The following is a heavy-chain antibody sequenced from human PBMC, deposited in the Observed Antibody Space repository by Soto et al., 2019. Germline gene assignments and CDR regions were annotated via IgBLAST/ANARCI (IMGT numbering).Heavy chain of an antibody. J-gene: IGHJ4*02. CDR3: GKVIAAAGIDS. CDR1: GFTLNSYA. V-gene: IGHV3-23*01. CDR2: IGGSGGST. D-gene: IGHD6-13*01. Sequence: GESLRLSGAASGFTLNSYAMSWVRQAPGKGLEWVLAIGGSGGSTHYADSVKGRFTISRDNSKNTLYLQMNSLRAEDTAVYYCGKVIAAAGIDSWGQGSQVTVSS.